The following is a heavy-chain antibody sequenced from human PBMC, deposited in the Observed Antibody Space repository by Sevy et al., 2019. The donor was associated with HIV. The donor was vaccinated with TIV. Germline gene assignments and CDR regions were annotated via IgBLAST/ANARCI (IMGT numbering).Heavy chain of an antibody. Sequence: SETLSLTCTVSGGSISSSSYYWGWIRQPPGKGLEWIGSIYYSGSTYYNPSLKSPVTISVDTSKIQFSLKLSSVTDAATAVYYSAIRQVEQWLGFDYWGQGTLVTVSS. D-gene: IGHD6-19*01. CDR2: IYYSGST. CDR1: GGSISSSSYY. V-gene: IGHV4-39*01. J-gene: IGHJ4*02. CDR3: AIRQVEQWLGFDY.